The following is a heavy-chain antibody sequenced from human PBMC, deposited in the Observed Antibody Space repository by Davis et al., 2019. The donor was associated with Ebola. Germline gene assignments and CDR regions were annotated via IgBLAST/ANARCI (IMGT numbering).Heavy chain of an antibody. V-gene: IGHV3-9*01. CDR2: ISWNSGSI. J-gene: IGHJ6*04. D-gene: IGHD3-10*01. CDR3: AKDIVRGDYNYYGMDV. CDR1: GFNFDEYA. Sequence: SLKISCAASGFNFDEYAMHWVRQAPGKGLEWVSSISWNSGSIIYADSVKGRFTISRDNAKDSLYLQMTSLRPEDTAFYYCAKDIVRGDYNYYGMDVWGEGTTVTVSS.